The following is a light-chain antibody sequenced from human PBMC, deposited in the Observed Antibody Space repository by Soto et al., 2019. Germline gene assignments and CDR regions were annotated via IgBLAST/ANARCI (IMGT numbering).Light chain of an antibody. CDR2: DVS. V-gene: IGLV2-14*01. J-gene: IGLJ3*02. CDR3: SSYTSSSTRV. Sequence: QSVLTQPASVSGSPGQSITISCTGTSSDVGGYNYVSWYQQHPGKAPKLMIYDVSNRHSGVSNRFSGSKSGNTACLTISGLQSEDEADYYCSSYTSSSTRVFGGGTKLTVL. CDR1: SSDVGGYNY.